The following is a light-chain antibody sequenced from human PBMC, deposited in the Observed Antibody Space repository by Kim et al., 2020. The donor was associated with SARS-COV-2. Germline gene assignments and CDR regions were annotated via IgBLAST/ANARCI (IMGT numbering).Light chain of an antibody. CDR2: DFS. CDR1: SSDVGGYNY. Sequence: GHAITLSCTGASSDVGGYNYVSWYQHHPGKAPKLMIYDFSKRPSGVSNRFSGSKSGNTASLTISGLQAEDEADYYCSSYTSSSTRVFGGGTQLTVL. CDR3: SSYTSSSTRV. V-gene: IGLV2-14*03. J-gene: IGLJ3*02.